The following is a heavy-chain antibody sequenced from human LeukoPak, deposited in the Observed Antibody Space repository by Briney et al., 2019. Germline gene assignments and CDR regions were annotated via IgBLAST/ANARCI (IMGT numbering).Heavy chain of an antibody. CDR3: ARQNYGGNFFDY. J-gene: IGHJ4*02. CDR1: GGSISSYY. D-gene: IGHD4-23*01. Sequence: SETLSLTCTVSGGSISSYYWSWIRQPPGKGLEWIGYIYTCGSTNYNPSLKSRVTISVDTSKNQFSLKLSSVTAADTAVYYCARQNYGGNFFDYWGQGTLVTVSS. V-gene: IGHV4-4*09. CDR2: IYTCGST.